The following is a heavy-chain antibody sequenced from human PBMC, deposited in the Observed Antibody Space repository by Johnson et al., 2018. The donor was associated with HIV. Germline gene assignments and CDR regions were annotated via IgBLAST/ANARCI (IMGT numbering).Heavy chain of an antibody. V-gene: IGHV3-11*01. Sequence: QMLLVESGGGLVKPGGSLRLSCAASGFTFSNAWMSWIRQAPGKGLEWVSYISSSGSTIYYADSVKGRFTISRDNAKNSLFLQMNSLRAEDTALYSCARVGVDDAFDFWGQGTMVTVSS. J-gene: IGHJ3*01. D-gene: IGHD2-15*01. CDR2: ISSSGSTI. CDR3: ARVGVDDAFDF. CDR1: GFTFSNAW.